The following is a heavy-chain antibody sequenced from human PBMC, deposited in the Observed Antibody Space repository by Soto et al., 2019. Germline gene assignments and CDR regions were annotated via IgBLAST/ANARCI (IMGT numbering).Heavy chain of an antibody. CDR3: ARRCSSTSCYGRYYGMDV. D-gene: IGHD2-2*01. CDR1: GYSFTSYW. CDR2: IDPSDSYT. Sequence: SLKISCKGSGYSFTSYWISWVRQMPGKGLEWMGRIDPSDSYTNYSPSFQGHVTISADKSISTAYLQWSGLKASDTAMYYCARRCSSTSCYGRYYGMDVWGQGTTVTVSS. V-gene: IGHV5-10-1*01. J-gene: IGHJ6*02.